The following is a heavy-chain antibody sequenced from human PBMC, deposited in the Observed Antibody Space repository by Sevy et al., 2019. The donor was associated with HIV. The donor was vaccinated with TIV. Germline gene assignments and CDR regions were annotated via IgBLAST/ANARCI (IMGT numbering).Heavy chain of an antibody. V-gene: IGHV3-33*06. CDR3: AKGTVPYSRGWYYYYYYYMDV. CDR1: GFTFSSYG. D-gene: IGHD6-19*01. J-gene: IGHJ6*03. CDR2: IWYDGSNK. Sequence: GGSLRLSCAASGFTFSSYGMHWVRQAPGKGLEWVAVIWYDGSNKYYADSVKGRFTISRDNSKNTLYLQMNSLRAEDTAVYYCAKGTVPYSRGWYYYYYYYMDVWGKGTTVTVSS.